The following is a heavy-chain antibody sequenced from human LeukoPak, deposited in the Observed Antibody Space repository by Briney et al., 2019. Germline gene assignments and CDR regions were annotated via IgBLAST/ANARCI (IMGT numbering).Heavy chain of an antibody. J-gene: IGHJ6*02. D-gene: IGHD2-2*02. Sequence: SETLSLTCAVYGGSFSGYYWSWIRQPPGKGLEWIGEINHSGSTNYNPSLKSRVTISVDTSKNQFSLKLSSVTAADTAVYYCARSVVPAAIRLHGMDVWGQGTTVTVS. CDR3: ARSVVPAAIRLHGMDV. CDR1: GGSFSGYY. V-gene: IGHV4-34*01. CDR2: INHSGST.